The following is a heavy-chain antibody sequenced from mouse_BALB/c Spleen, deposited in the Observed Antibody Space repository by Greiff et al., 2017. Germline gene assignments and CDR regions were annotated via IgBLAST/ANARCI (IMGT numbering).Heavy chain of an antibody. J-gene: IGHJ4*01. CDR3: ARTSYYYAMDY. Sequence: QVQLKQSGPQLVRPGASVKISCKASGYSFTSYWMHWVKQRPGQGLEWIGMIDPSDSETRLNQKFKDKATLTVDKSSSTAYMQLSSPTSEDSAVYYCARTSYYYAMDYWGQGTSVTVSS. CDR2: IDPSDSET. CDR1: GYSFTSYW. V-gene: IGHV1S126*01.